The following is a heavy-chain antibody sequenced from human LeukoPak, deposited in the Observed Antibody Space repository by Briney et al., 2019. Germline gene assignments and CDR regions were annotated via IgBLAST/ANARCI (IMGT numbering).Heavy chain of an antibody. J-gene: IGHJ4*02. CDR3: ARVLGRHVFDY. CDR1: GFTFSSYW. V-gene: IGHV3-74*01. Sequence: PGGSLRLSCAASGFTFSSYWMHWVRQAPAKGLVWVSRINSDGSSTSYADSVRGRFTISRDNAKNTLYLQMNSLRAEDTAVYYCARVLGRHVFDYWGQGTLVTVSS. CDR2: INSDGSST.